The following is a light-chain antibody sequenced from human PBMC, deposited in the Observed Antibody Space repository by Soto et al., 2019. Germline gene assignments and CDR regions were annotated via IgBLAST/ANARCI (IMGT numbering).Light chain of an antibody. CDR3: KSYAGSNTYV. CDR1: KSDIGVYDF. V-gene: IGLV2-8*01. Sequence: TQPPSARGSLGQSATFSCTGTKSDIGVYDFVSWYQHHPGKAPRLIIYEVVQRPSGVPDRFSGSKSGNTASLTVSGLQAADEADYFCKSYAGSNTYVFGSGIKVTVL. CDR2: EVV. J-gene: IGLJ1*01.